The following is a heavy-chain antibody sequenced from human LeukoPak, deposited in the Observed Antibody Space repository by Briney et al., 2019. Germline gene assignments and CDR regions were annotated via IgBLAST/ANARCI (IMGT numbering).Heavy chain of an antibody. CDR3: ARPDCSGGSCYDAFDI. Sequence: SETLSLTCTVSGVSISSYYWSWIRQPPGKGLEWIGYIYYSGSTNYNPSLKSRVTISVDTSKNQFSLKLSSVTAADTAVYYCARPDCSGGSCYDAFDIWGQGTMVTVSS. J-gene: IGHJ3*02. D-gene: IGHD2-15*01. CDR2: IYYSGST. CDR1: GVSISSYY. V-gene: IGHV4-59*01.